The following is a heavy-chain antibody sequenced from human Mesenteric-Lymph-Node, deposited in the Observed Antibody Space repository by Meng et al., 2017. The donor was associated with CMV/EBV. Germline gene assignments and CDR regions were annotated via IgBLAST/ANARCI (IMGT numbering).Heavy chain of an antibody. CDR3: GHTMLAPGSGSYYVDY. J-gene: IGHJ4*02. V-gene: IGHV2-5*02. CDR1: FSISTSGVG. D-gene: IGHD3-10*01. CDR2: IYWDGDK. Sequence: FSISTSGVGVGWIRQPPRKALDWVAVIYWDGDKRYSPSLKSRLTITKDTSKSQVVLTMTNMDAVDTAIYYCGHTMLAPGSGSYYVDYWGQGTLVTVSS.